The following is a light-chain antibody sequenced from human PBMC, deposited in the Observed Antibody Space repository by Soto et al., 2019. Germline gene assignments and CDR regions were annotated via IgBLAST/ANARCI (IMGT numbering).Light chain of an antibody. Sequence: SYELTQPPSVSVAPGKTARITCGGNNVGSKGVHWYQQKPGQAPVLVIYYDSDRPSGIPERFSGSNSGNTATLTISRVEAGDEADYYCQVWDSSSDHRGVFGGGTKLTVL. V-gene: IGLV3-21*04. CDR1: NVGSKG. CDR2: YDS. CDR3: QVWDSSSDHRGV. J-gene: IGLJ3*02.